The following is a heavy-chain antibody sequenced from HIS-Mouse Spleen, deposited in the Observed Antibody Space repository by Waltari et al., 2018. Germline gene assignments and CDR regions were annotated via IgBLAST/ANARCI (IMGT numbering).Heavy chain of an antibody. Sequence: QVQLVQSGAEVKKPGASVKVSCKASGYTFTGYYMHWVRQAPGQGLEWMGWINPNSGGTNYAQKFQGRVTMTRDTSISTAYMELSRLRSDDTAVYYCARELGSPWLSPQSGEYSSSSGWFDPWGQGTLVTVSS. CDR2: INPNSGGT. D-gene: IGHD6-6*01. CDR1: GYTFTGYY. CDR3: ARELGSPWLSPQSGEYSSSSGWFDP. J-gene: IGHJ5*02. V-gene: IGHV1-2*02.